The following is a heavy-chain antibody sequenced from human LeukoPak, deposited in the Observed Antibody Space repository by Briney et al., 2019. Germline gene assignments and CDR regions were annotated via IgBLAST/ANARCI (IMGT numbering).Heavy chain of an antibody. Sequence: GGSLRLSCAASGFSFSSFWMSWVRQASGKGLEWVGRIRSKANSYATAYAASVKGRFTISRDDSKNTAYLQMNSLKTEDTAVYYCTRHGSGVEDYWGQGTLVTVSS. J-gene: IGHJ4*02. CDR1: GFSFSSFW. D-gene: IGHD3-10*01. CDR2: IRSKANSYAT. V-gene: IGHV3-73*01. CDR3: TRHGSGVEDY.